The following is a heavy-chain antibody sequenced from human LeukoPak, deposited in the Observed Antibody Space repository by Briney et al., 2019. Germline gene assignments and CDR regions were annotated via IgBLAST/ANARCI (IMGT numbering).Heavy chain of an antibody. CDR2: INWNGGST. CDR3: ARGPDSSGYFGAFDI. J-gene: IGHJ3*02. CDR1: GFTFDDYG. D-gene: IGHD3-22*01. V-gene: IGHV3-20*01. Sequence: GGSLRLSCAASGFTFDDYGMSWVRQAPGKGLEWVSGINWNGGSTGYADSVKGRFTISRDNAKNSLYLQMNSLRAEDTASYHCARGPDSSGYFGAFDIWGQGTMVTVSS.